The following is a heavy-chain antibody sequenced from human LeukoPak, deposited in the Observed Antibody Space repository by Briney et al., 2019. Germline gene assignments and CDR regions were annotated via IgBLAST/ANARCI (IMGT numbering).Heavy chain of an antibody. Sequence: SETLSLTCAVYGGSFSGYYWSWIRQPPGKGLEWIGEINHSGSTNYNPSLKSRVTISVDTFKSQFSLKLSSVTAADTAVYYCAGVVPDQYWGQGTLVTGSS. D-gene: IGHD3-16*02. CDR3: AGVVPDQY. CDR1: GGSFSGYY. V-gene: IGHV4-34*01. J-gene: IGHJ4*02. CDR2: INHSGST.